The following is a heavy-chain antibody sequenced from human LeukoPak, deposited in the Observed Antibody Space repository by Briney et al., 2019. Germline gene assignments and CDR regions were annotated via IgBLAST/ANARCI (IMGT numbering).Heavy chain of an antibody. CDR3: ARGPMIVVVNTTGLPRHPPPFDY. J-gene: IGHJ4*02. V-gene: IGHV4-30-4*01. CDR2: IYYSGST. Sequence: SETLSLTCTVSGASISTNEFYWTWIRQPPGKGLEWIGYIYYSGSTNYNPSLKSRVTISVDTSKNQFSLKLSSVTAADTAVYYCARGPMIVVVNTTGLPRHPPPFDYWGQGTLVTVSS. D-gene: IGHD3-22*01. CDR1: GASISTNEFY.